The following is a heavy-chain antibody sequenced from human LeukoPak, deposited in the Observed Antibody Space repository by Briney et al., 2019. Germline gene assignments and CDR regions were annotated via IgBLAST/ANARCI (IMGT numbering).Heavy chain of an antibody. J-gene: IGHJ4*02. CDR1: GFTFDDYG. V-gene: IGHV3-23*01. D-gene: IGHD3-3*01. CDR2: ISGSGGST. CDR3: AKQGNDFWSGYYVDY. Sequence: GGSLRLSCAASGFTFDDYGMSWVRQAPGKGLEWVSAISGSGGSTYYADSVKGRFTISRDNSKNTLYLQMNSLRAEDTAVYYCAKQGNDFWSGYYVDYWGQGTLVTVSS.